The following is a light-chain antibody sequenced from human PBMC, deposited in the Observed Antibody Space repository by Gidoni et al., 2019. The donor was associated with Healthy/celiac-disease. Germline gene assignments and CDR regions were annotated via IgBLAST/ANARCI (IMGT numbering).Light chain of an antibody. V-gene: IGKV3-15*01. CDR3: QQYNNWPPERD. Sequence: EIVMTQSPATLSVSPGERATLSCRASQSVSSNLAWYQQKPGQAPRLLIYGASTRATGIPARFSGSGSGTEFTLTISSLQSEDFAVYYCQQYNNWPPERDFGPGTKVDIK. CDR2: GAS. CDR1: QSVSSN. J-gene: IGKJ3*01.